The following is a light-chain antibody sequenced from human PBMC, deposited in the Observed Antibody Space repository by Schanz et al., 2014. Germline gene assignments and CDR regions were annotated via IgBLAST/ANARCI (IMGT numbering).Light chain of an antibody. Sequence: QSALTQPASVSGSPGQSITISCTGTSSDVGGYNYVSWYQQHPGKAPKLMIYDASNRPSGVSDRFSGSKSGYTASLTISGLQAEDEADYYCRSYAGSIQFGVFGGGTKLTVL. CDR2: DAS. J-gene: IGLJ2*01. V-gene: IGLV2-14*03. CDR1: SSDVGGYNY. CDR3: RSYAGSIQFGV.